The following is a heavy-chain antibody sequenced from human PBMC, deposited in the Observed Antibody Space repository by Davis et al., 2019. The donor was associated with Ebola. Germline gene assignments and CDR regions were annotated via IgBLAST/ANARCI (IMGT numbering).Heavy chain of an antibody. CDR1: GGSISSYY. CDR3: ARGDTMVREDGEAYYYYGMDV. J-gene: IGHJ6*02. CDR2: IYYSGST. D-gene: IGHD3-10*01. V-gene: IGHV4-59*12. Sequence: MPSETLSLTCTVSGGSISSYYWSWIRQPPGKGLEWIGYIYYSGSTYYNPSLKSRVTISVDTSKNQFSLKLSSVTAADTAVYYCARGDTMVREDGEAYYYYGMDVWGQGTTVTVSS.